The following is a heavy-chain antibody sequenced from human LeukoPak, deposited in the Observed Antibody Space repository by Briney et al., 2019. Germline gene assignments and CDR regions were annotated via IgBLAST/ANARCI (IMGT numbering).Heavy chain of an antibody. CDR2: IYHSGST. J-gene: IGHJ5*02. D-gene: IGHD6-13*01. CDR1: GYSISSGYY. CDR3: VRDGYSSSWYWFDP. V-gene: IGHV4-38-2*02. Sequence: PSETLSLTCTVSGYSISSGYYWGWIRQPPGKGLERIGSIYHSGSTYYNPSLKSRVTISVDTSKNQLSLRLSSVTAADTAVYYCVRDGYSSSWYWFDPWGQGTLVTVSS.